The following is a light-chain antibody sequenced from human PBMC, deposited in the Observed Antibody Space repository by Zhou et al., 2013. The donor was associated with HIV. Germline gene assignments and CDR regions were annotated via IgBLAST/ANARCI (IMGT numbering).Light chain of an antibody. V-gene: IGKV1-33*01. CDR1: QNLRNS. Sequence: DIHLTQSPSSLSASVGDRVTITCQASQNLRNSLNWYQQRPGQAPKLLISDAFNLATGVPSRFSGSGPGTEFTVTISSLQPEDIATYYCQQYENLPFTFGPGTRVDL. CDR2: DAF. J-gene: IGKJ3*01. CDR3: QQYENLPFT.